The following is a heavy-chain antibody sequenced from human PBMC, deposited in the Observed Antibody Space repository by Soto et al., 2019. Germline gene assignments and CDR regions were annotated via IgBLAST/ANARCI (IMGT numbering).Heavy chain of an antibody. D-gene: IGHD1-26*01. J-gene: IGHJ2*01. CDR2: IIPIFGTA. CDR3: ARDRKWELRLVGYFDL. CDR1: GGTFSSYA. Sequence: QVQLVQPGAEVKKPGSSVKVSCKASGGTFSSYAISWVRQAPGQGLEWMGGIIPIFGTANYAQKFQGRVTITAGESTSTGDMELSSLRSEDTAVYYCARDRKWELRLVGYFDLWCRGALVTVSS. V-gene: IGHV1-69*01.